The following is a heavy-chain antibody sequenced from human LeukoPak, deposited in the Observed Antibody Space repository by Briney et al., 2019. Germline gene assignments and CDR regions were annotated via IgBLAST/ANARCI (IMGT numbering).Heavy chain of an antibody. V-gene: IGHV3-30*18. J-gene: IGHJ4*02. CDR1: GFTFSSYG. CDR3: AKDDYSGYYYTDY. D-gene: IGHD3-22*01. Sequence: GGSLRLSCAASGFTFSSYGMHWVRQAPGKGLEWVAVISSDGSHENYADSVKGRFTVSRDNPKNTLYLQMDSLRPEDTAVYYCAKDDYSGYYYTDYWGQGTLVTVSS. CDR2: ISSDGSHE.